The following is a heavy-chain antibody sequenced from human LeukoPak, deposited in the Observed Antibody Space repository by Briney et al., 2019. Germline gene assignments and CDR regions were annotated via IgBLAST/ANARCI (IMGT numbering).Heavy chain of an antibody. V-gene: IGHV3-23*01. CDR1: GFTFSTYA. Sequence: GGPLRLSCSASGFTFSTYAMSWVRQAPGKGLEWVSLIGGSDGRTRDADSGKDRCPITRDNSKNTLSLEMHSLRAEDTAVYYCAKDSSSYDWGYMDVWGKGTRVRISS. D-gene: IGHD3-22*01. J-gene: IGHJ6*03. CDR2: IGGSDGRT. CDR3: AKDSSSYDWGYMDV.